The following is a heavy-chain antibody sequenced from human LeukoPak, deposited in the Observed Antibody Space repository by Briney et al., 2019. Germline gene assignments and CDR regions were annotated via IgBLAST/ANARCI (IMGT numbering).Heavy chain of an antibody. V-gene: IGHV3-74*03. J-gene: IGHJ6*03. CDR1: GFTFSSYW. D-gene: IGHD2-15*01. CDR2: IKSDGSTT. Sequence: GGSLGLSCGASGFTFSSYWMHWVRQAPGKGLVWVSRIKSDGSTTTYADSVKGRFTISRDNAKNSLYLQMNSLRAEDTAVYYCARVGGYCSGGSCYSGYYYYYMDVWGKGTTVTVSS. CDR3: ARVGGYCSGGSCYSGYYYYYMDV.